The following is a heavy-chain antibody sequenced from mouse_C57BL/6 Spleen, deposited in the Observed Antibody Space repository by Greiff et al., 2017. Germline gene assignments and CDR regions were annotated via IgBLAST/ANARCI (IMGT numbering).Heavy chain of an antibody. CDR3: ARSRYGYDGEDYAMDY. CDR2: INPNNGGT. V-gene: IGHV1-18*01. J-gene: IGHJ4*01. D-gene: IGHD2-2*01. CDR1: GYTFTDYN. Sequence: EVQLQQSGPELVKPGASVKIPCKASGYTFTDYNMAWVKQSPGKSLEWIGDINPNNGGTIYNQKFKGKATLTVDKSSSTAYMELRSLTSEDTAVYYCARSRYGYDGEDYAMDYWGQGTSVTVSS.